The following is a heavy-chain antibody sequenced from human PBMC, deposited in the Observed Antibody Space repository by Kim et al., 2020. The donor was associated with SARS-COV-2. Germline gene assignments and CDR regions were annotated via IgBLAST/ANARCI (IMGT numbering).Heavy chain of an antibody. CDR3: TRDLLGDF. Sequence: TGNTYYHPSLKRRVTISVDTSKNQFFLQLTSVTAADTAVYYCTRDLLGDFWGQGTLVTVSS. V-gene: IGHV4-39*07. D-gene: IGHD2-15*01. J-gene: IGHJ4*02. CDR2: TGNT.